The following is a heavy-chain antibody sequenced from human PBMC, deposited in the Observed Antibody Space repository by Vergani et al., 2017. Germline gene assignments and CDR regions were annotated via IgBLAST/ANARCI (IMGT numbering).Heavy chain of an antibody. CDR2: ISRSSSYI. V-gene: IGHV3-21*01. J-gene: IGHJ2*01. CDR3: ARALGYCSSTSCYDWYFDL. CDR1: GFTFSSYS. Sequence: EVQLVESGGGLVKPGGSLRLSCAASGFTFSSYSMNWVRQAPGKGLEWVSSISRSSSYIYYADSVKGRFTISRDNAKNSLYLQMNSLRAEDTAVYYCARALGYCSSTSCYDWYFDLWGRGTLVTVSS. D-gene: IGHD2-2*01.